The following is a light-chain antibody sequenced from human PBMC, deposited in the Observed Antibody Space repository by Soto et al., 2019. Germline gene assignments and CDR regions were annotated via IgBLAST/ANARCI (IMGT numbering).Light chain of an antibody. CDR1: QSLLHSNSNTY. CDR3: MQGTHWPIT. Sequence: DSVMTQSPAYLPVTHGKPASISCTSSQSLLHSNSNTYLAWYLQRPGRSPRRLIYKVSNRDSGVPARFSGSGSGTDFALKISRVEAEDVGVYYCMQGTHWPITFGQGTRLEIK. CDR2: KVS. J-gene: IGKJ5*01. V-gene: IGKV2-30*02.